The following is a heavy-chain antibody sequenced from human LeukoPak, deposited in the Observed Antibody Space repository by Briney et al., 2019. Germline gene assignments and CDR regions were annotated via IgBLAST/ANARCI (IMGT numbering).Heavy chain of an antibody. CDR3: ARGEYPATIGLHFDY. V-gene: IGHV3-11*06. CDR2: ISSSSSYT. J-gene: IGHJ4*02. Sequence: GGSLRLSCAASGFTFSDYYMDWIRQAPGKGLEWVSYISSSSSYTNYADSVKGRFTISRDNAKNSLYLQMNSLRAEDTAVYYCARGEYPATIGLHFDYWGQGTLVTVSS. CDR1: GFTFSDYY. D-gene: IGHD5-24*01.